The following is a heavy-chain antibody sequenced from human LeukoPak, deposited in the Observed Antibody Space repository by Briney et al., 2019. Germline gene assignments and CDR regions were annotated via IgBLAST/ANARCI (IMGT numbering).Heavy chain of an antibody. CDR1: GGSISSYY. Sequence: SETLSLTCTVSGGSISSYYWSWIRQPPGKGLEWIGYIYYSGSTNYNPSLKSRVTISVDTSKNQFSLRVSSVTAADTAVYYCARAGSYKWNDGDYWGQGTLVTVSS. CDR2: IYYSGST. V-gene: IGHV4-59*08. CDR3: ARAGSYKWNDGDY. J-gene: IGHJ4*02. D-gene: IGHD1-1*01.